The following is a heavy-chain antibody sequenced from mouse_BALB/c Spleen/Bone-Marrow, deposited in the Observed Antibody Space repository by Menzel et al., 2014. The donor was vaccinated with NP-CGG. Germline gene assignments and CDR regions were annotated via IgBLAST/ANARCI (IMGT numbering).Heavy chain of an antibody. CDR3: TRSEPFAY. CDR1: GYTFTSYY. V-gene: IGHV1S81*02. Sequence: QVQLQQPGAELVKPGASVKLFCKASGYTFTSYYMYWVKPRPGQGLEWIGGINPSNGGTNFNEKFKSKATLTVDKSSSTAYMQLSSLTSEDSAVYYCTRSEPFAYWGQGTLVTVSA. CDR2: INPSNGGT. J-gene: IGHJ3*01.